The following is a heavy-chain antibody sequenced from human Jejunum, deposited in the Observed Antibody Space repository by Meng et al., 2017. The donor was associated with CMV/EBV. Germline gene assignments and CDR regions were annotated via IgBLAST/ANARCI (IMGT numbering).Heavy chain of an antibody. CDR1: GGSISIYY. CDR3: ARGGEGYIDYYGRDV. CDR2: IYYSGST. J-gene: IGHJ6*02. Sequence: GGSISIYYWSWIRQPPGKGLEWIGYIYYSGSTNYNPSLKSRVTISVDTSKNQFSLKLNSVTTADTAVYYCARGGEGYIDYYGRDVWGQGTTVTVSS. V-gene: IGHV4-59*01. D-gene: IGHD5-18*01.